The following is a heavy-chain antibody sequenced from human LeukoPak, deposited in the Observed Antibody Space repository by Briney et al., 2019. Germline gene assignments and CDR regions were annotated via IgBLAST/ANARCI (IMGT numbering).Heavy chain of an antibody. V-gene: IGHV1-24*01. CDR3: AIHAGTLMGSFDY. CDR2: FDPEDGET. Sequence: ASVKVSCKVSGYTLTELSMHWVRQAPGRGLEWMGGFDPEDGETIYAQKFQGRVTMTEDTSTDTAYMELSSLRSEDTAVYYCAIHAGTLMGSFDYWGQGTLVTVSS. D-gene: IGHD1-7*01. J-gene: IGHJ4*02. CDR1: GYTLTELS.